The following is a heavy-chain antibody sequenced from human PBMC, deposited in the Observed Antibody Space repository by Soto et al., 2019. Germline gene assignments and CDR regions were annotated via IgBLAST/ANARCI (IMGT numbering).Heavy chain of an antibody. D-gene: IGHD5-18*01. Sequence: PSVKVSCKTSGYTFNTYGGAWVGQAPGQGLEWLGWSSVYTGKSAYSQKSQGRVTITRHTPPRIDYSESRGLTSGHTAVYYCARGDTATYMRLPFDHWGQGTVVTVSS. CDR1: GYTFNTYG. V-gene: IGHV1-18*04. J-gene: IGHJ4*01. CDR2: SSVYTGKS. CDR3: ARGDTATYMRLPFDH.